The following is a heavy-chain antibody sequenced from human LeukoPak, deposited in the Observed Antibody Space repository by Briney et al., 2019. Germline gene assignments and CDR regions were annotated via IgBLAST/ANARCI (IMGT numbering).Heavy chain of an antibody. CDR1: GGSISSSSYY. CDR2: VYHSGIT. V-gene: IGHV4-61*05. J-gene: IGHJ3*02. D-gene: IGHD2-15*01. CDR3: ARPDYLRYCSGDSCQSPLDAFDI. Sequence: PSETLSLTCTVSGGSISSSSYYWGWIRQPPGKGLEYIGWVYHSGITRYNPSLKSRVTISVDKSKNQFSLELRSVTAADTAVYYCARPDYLRYCSGDSCQSPLDAFDIWGRGTMVTVSS.